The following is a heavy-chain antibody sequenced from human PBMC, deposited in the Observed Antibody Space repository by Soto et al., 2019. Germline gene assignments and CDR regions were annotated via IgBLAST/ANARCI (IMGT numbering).Heavy chain of an antibody. CDR3: ARGPLE. CDR1: GYTFTGYY. CDR2: IDPDSGDT. J-gene: IGHJ4*02. V-gene: IGHV1-2*02. Sequence: ASVKVSCKASGYTFTGYYLHWVRQAPGQGPEWVGKIDPDSGDTGQSQKFQGRVTLTRDTAIDTAYMELTRLTLDDTAIYYCARGPLEWGQGTLVTVS.